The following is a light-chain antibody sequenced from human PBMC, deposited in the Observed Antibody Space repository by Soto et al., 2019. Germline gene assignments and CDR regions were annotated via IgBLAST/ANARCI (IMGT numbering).Light chain of an antibody. V-gene: IGKV3-20*01. J-gene: IGKJ1*01. CDR2: GAS. CDR3: QQYGISGT. Sequence: VLTQSPVTLSLSQGERATLSCRASQSVSNNYLAWYQQKPGQAPRLLIYGASNRATGIPDRFSGIGSGTDFTLTISRLEPEDFAVYYCQQYGISGTFGQGTKVDIK. CDR1: QSVSNNY.